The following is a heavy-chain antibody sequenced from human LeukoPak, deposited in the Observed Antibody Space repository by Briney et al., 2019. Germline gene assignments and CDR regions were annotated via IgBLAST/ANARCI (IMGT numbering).Heavy chain of an antibody. CDR2: IYTSGST. CDR1: GGSISSYY. J-gene: IGHJ4*02. V-gene: IGHV4-4*09. Sequence: PSETLSLACTVSGGSISSYYWSWIRQPPGKGLEWIGYIYTSGSTNYNPSLKSRVTISVDTSKNQFSLKLSSVTAADTALYYCARNGDGYFDYWGQGTLVTVSS. D-gene: IGHD5-24*01. CDR3: ARNGDGYFDY.